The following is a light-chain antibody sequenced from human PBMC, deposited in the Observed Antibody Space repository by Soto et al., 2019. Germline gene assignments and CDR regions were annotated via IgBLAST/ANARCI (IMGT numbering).Light chain of an antibody. Sequence: EIEMTQSPATLSLAPGERVTLACRASESVSTNLAWYQQKPGQAPRLLIDRASPRATGIPARFGGSGAGTVFTLTISSLQSEDFGVYYCQQYNKWPWTFGQGTKVDNK. CDR1: ESVSTN. V-gene: IGKV3-15*01. CDR3: QQYNKWPWT. CDR2: RAS. J-gene: IGKJ1*01.